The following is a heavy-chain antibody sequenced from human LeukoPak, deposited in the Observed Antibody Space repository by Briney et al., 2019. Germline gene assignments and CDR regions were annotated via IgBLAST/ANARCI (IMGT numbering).Heavy chain of an antibody. CDR1: GGSISSYY. J-gene: IGHJ4*02. D-gene: IGHD2-2*01. CDR3: ARDPSRIASSTY. V-gene: IGHV4-59*01. Sequence: SETLSLTCTVSGGSISSYYWSWIRQPPGKGLEWIGYIYYRGRTNYNPSLKRRVTISVDTSKNQFSLKLSSLTAADTAVYYCARDPSRIASSTYWGQGILVTVSS. CDR2: IYYRGRT.